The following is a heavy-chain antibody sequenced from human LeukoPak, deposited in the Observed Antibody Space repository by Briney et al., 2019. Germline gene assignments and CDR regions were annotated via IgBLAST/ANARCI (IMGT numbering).Heavy chain of an antibody. D-gene: IGHD3-10*01. Sequence: PGGSLRLSCAASGFTFSDYEMHWVRQAPGKGLEWVSYITTSGGIYYADSVRGRFTISRDNAKNSLFLQVNSLRAEDVAVYYCARGRRIIDGSGSYVGLDYWGQGTLVIVSP. J-gene: IGHJ4*02. CDR1: GFTFSDYE. CDR2: ITTSGGI. CDR3: ARGRRIIDGSGSYVGLDY. V-gene: IGHV3-48*03.